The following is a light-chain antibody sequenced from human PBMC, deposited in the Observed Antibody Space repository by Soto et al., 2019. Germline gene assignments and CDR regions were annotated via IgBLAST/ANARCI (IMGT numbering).Light chain of an antibody. V-gene: IGLV2-11*01. CDR3: CSYAGSYTHYV. Sequence: QSVLTQPRSVSGSPGQSVTISCTGTSIDVGGYNYVSWYQQHPGKAPKLMIYDVSKRPSGVPDRFSGSKSGNTASLTISGLQAEDEADYYCCSYAGSYTHYVFGTGTKVTVL. CDR1: SIDVGGYNY. J-gene: IGLJ1*01. CDR2: DVS.